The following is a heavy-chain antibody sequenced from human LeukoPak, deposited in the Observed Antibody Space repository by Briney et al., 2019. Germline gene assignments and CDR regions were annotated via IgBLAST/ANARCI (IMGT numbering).Heavy chain of an antibody. J-gene: IGHJ5*02. V-gene: IGHV4-59*08. CDR1: CGSISSYY. Sequence: PSETLSLTCTVSCGSISSYYWSWIRQPPGKGLEGVGYMYHSGTTNYNPPLKSRVTISIDTSKDRFSLKLTSVTAADTAVYYCARNNGPVLEPWGQGSLVTVSS. CDR2: MYHSGTT. D-gene: IGHD1-14*01. CDR3: ARNNGPVLEP.